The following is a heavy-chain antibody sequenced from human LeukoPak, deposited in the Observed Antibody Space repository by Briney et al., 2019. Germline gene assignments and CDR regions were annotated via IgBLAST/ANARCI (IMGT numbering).Heavy chain of an antibody. J-gene: IGHJ6*03. V-gene: IGHV3-53*01. Sequence: GGSLRLSCAASGFTVSTNYMSWVRQAPGKGLEWVSVIYSGGSTYYADSVKGRFTISRDNSKSTLYLQMNSLRAEDTAAYYCARAAVEDYYYYMDVWGKGTTVTVSS. CDR1: GFTVSTNY. CDR3: ARAAVEDYYYYMDV. CDR2: IYSGGST.